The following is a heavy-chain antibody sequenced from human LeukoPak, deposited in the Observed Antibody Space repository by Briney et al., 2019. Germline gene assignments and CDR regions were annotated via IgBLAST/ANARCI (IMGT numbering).Heavy chain of an antibody. V-gene: IGHV4-59*01. CDR2: IYYSGST. CDR3: ARNYYGSGSYFGY. J-gene: IGHJ4*02. D-gene: IGHD3-10*01. Sequence: SETLSLTCTVSGGSISSYYWSWIRQPPGKGLEWIGYIYYSGSTNYNPSLKSRVTISVDTSKNQLSLKLSSVTAADTAVYYCARNYYGSGSYFGYWGQGTLVTVSS. CDR1: GGSISSYY.